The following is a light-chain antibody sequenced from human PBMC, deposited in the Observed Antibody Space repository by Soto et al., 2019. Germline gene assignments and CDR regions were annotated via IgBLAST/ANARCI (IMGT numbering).Light chain of an antibody. V-gene: IGKV1-9*01. CDR2: AAS. CDR1: QGVSSY. CDR3: QQLRSYPST. Sequence: IQLTQSPSSLSASVGDRVTITCRASQGVSSYLAWYQQKPGKAPTLLIYAASTLQSGVPSRFSGSGFGTDFTLTISSLQAEDFASYYCQQLRSYPSTFGGGTKVDI. J-gene: IGKJ4*01.